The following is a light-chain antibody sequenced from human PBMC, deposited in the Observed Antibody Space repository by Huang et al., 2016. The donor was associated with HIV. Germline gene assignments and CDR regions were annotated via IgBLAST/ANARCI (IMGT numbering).Light chain of an antibody. Sequence: DIRLTQSHSSLSASVGDRVTITCRASQDISTSLNWFQQKPGKAPKLLIFAASTLQSGVPSRFIGSVSGTDCTLTITSLQPEDFATYSCQQSYTSPRVTFGPGTNVDV. CDR1: QDISTS. CDR2: AAS. CDR3: QQSYTSPRVT. V-gene: IGKV1-39*01. J-gene: IGKJ3*01.